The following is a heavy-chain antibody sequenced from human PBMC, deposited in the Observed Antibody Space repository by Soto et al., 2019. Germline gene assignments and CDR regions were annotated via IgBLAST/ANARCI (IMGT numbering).Heavy chain of an antibody. J-gene: IGHJ4*02. CDR3: ARDPMVLTRSYFDS. Sequence: PSETLSLTCTVSDGSISNFYWSWIRQPPGKGLEWIGYISSSGNTNYNPSLKSRVSISVDTSKNQFSLNLTSVTAADTAVYYCARDPMVLTRSYFDSWGQGTPVTVSS. CDR1: DGSISNFY. CDR2: ISSSGNT. V-gene: IGHV4-59*01. D-gene: IGHD3-22*01.